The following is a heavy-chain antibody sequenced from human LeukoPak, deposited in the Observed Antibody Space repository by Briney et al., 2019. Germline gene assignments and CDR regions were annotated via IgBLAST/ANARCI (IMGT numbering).Heavy chain of an antibody. CDR3: ARHDRRTGSHFDY. V-gene: IGHV4-39*01. Sequence: PSETLSLTCTVSGGSISSSSYYWGWIRQPPGKGLEWIGSIYYSGSTYYNPSLKSRVTISVDTSKNQFSLKLSSVTAADPAVYYCARHDRRTGSHFDYWGQGTLVTVSS. CDR1: GGSISSSSYY. J-gene: IGHJ4*02. CDR2: IYYSGST. D-gene: IGHD1-14*01.